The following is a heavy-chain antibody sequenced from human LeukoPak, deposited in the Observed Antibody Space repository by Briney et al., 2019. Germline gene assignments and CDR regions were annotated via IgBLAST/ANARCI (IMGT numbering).Heavy chain of an antibody. CDR1: GFTFSDYN. J-gene: IGHJ4*02. CDR3: ARVSTAVSLAIDS. Sequence: KSGGSLRLSCAASGFTFSDYNMNWVRQAPGKGLEWVSVISTSSTYIYYADSVKGRFTISRDNAKNSLYLQMNSLRAEDTAAYYCARVSTAVSLAIDSWGQGTLVTVST. V-gene: IGHV3-21*06. D-gene: IGHD6-13*01. CDR2: ISTSSTYI.